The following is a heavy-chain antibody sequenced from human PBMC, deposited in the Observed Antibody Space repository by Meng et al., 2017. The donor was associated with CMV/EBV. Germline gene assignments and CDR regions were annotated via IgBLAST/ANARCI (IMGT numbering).Heavy chain of an antibody. CDR1: GYTFTSYY. Sequence: ASVKVSCKASGYTFTSYYMHWVRQAPGQGLEWMGIINPSGGSTSYAQKFQGRVTMTRDTSTSTVYMELSSLRSEDTAVYYCARDLPGEGAGTRYYYYYGMDVWGQGTTVTVSS. CDR2: INPSGGST. J-gene: IGHJ6*02. V-gene: IGHV1-46*01. CDR3: ARDLPGEGAGTRYYYYYGMDV. D-gene: IGHD6-19*01.